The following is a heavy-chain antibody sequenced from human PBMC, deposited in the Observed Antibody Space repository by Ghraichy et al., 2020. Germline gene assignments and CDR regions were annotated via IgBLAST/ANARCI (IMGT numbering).Heavy chain of an antibody. CDR1: GGSINSNKYY. D-gene: IGHD2-15*01. CDR2: IYHHGTT. CDR3: SRHVLGYCSGGRCYLDAFEI. J-gene: IGHJ3*02. V-gene: IGHV4-39*01. Sequence: ETLSLPCTVSGGSINSNKYYWGWIRQPPGKGLEWIGSIYHHGTTHYTPSLESRVTMSVDTSKNVLSLKLTSVTAADTALYYCSRHVLGYCSGGRCYLDAFEIWGQGTMVTVSS.